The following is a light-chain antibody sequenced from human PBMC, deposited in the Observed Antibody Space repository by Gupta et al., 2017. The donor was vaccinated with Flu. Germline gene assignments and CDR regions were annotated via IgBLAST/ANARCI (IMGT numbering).Light chain of an antibody. CDR1: QNIRRY. CDR3: QQSYSRPWT. J-gene: IGKJ1*01. Sequence: PSSLSASVGDRVTITCRASQNIRRYLSWYQQKPGKAPKLLIYGASSFQSGVPSTFSGSGSGTDFTLTISSLQPEDFATYYCQQSYSRPWTFGQGTEVEIK. CDR2: GAS. V-gene: IGKV1-39*01.